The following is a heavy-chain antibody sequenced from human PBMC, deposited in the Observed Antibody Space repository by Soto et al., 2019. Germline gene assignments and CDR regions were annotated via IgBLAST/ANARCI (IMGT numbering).Heavy chain of an antibody. CDR1: GFTFSSYA. J-gene: IGHJ6*02. V-gene: IGHV3-23*01. CDR3: AKDWRMDV. CDR2: ISSSGGSGGST. Sequence: HPGGSLRLSCAASGFTFSSYAMNWVRQAPGKGLEWVSDISSSGGSGGSTHYAESVKGRFTISRDNSKNTLYLQMNSLRAEDTAVYYCAKDWRMDVWGQGTTVTVSS.